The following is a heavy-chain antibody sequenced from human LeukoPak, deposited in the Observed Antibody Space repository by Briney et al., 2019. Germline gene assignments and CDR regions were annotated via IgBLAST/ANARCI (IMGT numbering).Heavy chain of an antibody. CDR2: INSDGSGT. CDR1: GFTFDDYG. V-gene: IGHV3-74*01. D-gene: IGHD3-10*01. Sequence: PGGSLRLSCAASGFTFDDYGMSWVRQAPGKGLVWVSRINSDGSGTRYADFVKGRFTISRDNAKSTVYLQMNSLRTDDTAVYYCARDGMTYGRHFDYWGQGILVTVSS. J-gene: IGHJ4*02. CDR3: ARDGMTYGRHFDY.